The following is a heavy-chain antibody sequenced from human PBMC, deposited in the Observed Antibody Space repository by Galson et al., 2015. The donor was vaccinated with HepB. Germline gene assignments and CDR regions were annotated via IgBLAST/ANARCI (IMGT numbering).Heavy chain of an antibody. CDR2: IYPGDSDT. CDR3: ARLAATRIVVVPAAMLRGQNWFDP. V-gene: IGHV5-51*03. Sequence: QSGAEVKKPGESLKISCKGSGYSFTSYWIGWVRQMPGKGLEWMGIIYPGDSDTRYSPSFQGQVTISADKSISTAYLQWSSLKASDTAMYYCARLAATRIVVVPAAMLRGQNWFDPWGQGTLVTVSS. D-gene: IGHD2-2*01. CDR1: GYSFTSYW. J-gene: IGHJ5*02.